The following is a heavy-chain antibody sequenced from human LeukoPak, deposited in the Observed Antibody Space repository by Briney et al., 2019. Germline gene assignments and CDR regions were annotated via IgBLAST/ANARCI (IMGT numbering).Heavy chain of an antibody. CDR1: GYTLTELS. D-gene: IGHD6-25*01. J-gene: IGHJ4*02. Sequence: ASVKVSCKVSGYTLTELSMHWVRQAPGKGLEGRGGFNPEDGETIYAQKFQGRVTMTEDTSTDTAYMELSSLRSEDTAVYYCASGYQRHFDYWGQGTLVTVSS. V-gene: IGHV1-24*01. CDR2: FNPEDGET. CDR3: ASGYQRHFDY.